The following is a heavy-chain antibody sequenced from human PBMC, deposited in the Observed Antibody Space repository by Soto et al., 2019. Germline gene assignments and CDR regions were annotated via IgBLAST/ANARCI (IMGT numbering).Heavy chain of an antibody. CDR3: ARAGGTTVTGLWHFDS. CDR1: GFTFKTYS. CDR2: IWYDGTQK. J-gene: IGHJ4*02. D-gene: IGHD4-17*01. Sequence: QVQLEESGGGVVQPGRSLRLSCEASGFTFKTYSMHWVRQPPGKGLEWLAAIWYDGTQKYYADSVKGLVIISRDNSKKTLYLEMNRLRAEDTAVYYCARAGGTTVTGLWHFDSWGQGSLVTVSS. V-gene: IGHV3-33*01.